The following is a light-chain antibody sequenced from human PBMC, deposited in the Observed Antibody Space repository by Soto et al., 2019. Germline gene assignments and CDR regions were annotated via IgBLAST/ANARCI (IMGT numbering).Light chain of an antibody. CDR2: DAS. J-gene: IGKJ2*01. CDR3: QQYNSYSYT. Sequence: DIQMTQSPSTLSASVGDRVTITCRASQSISSWLAWYQQKPGKAPKLLIYDASSLESGVPSRFSGSGSGTEFTLTISRLQPDDFATYSCQQYNSYSYTFGQGTKLEIK. V-gene: IGKV1-5*01. CDR1: QSISSW.